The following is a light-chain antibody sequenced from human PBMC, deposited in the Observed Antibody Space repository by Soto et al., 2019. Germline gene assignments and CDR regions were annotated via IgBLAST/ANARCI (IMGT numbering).Light chain of an antibody. J-gene: IGKJ5*01. CDR2: XAS. Sequence: DIHMTQSPSSLPASLGDRVTLAXRARESISCYFNWYQQKPGKATKXXYDXASSLHRGVPSSFSGGGCGTDFTITISSLQAEDVETYCCQQSYCSITFGQGTRLEIK. CDR3: QQSYCSIT. V-gene: IGKV1-39*01. CDR1: ESISCY.